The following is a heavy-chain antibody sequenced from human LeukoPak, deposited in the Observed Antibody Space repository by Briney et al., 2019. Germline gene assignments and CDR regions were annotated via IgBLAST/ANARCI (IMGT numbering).Heavy chain of an antibody. CDR2: INHSGST. V-gene: IGHV4-34*01. J-gene: IGHJ4*02. CDR3: ARGPDIVVVPAAMGFDY. D-gene: IGHD2-2*01. CDR1: GGPFSGYY. Sequence: SETLSLTCAVYGGPFSGYYWSWIRQPPGKGLEWIGEINHSGSTNYNPSLKSRVTISVDTSKNQFSLKLSSVTAADTAVYYCARGPDIVVVPAAMGFDYWGQGTLVTVSS.